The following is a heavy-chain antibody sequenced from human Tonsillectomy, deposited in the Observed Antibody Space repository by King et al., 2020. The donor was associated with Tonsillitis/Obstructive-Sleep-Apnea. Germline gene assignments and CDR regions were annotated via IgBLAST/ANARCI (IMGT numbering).Heavy chain of an antibody. Sequence: VQLVESGGGVVQPGRSLRLSCEASGFTFSSYDMFWVRQAPGKGLEWVAVMSFDGTNKYYTDSVKGRFTISRDTSKSTLYLQMNSLRPEDTAVYYCARGRSLDYWGQGTLVTVSS. J-gene: IGHJ4*02. CDR2: MSFDGTNK. V-gene: IGHV3-30*04. CDR1: GFTFSSYD. CDR3: ARGRSLDY.